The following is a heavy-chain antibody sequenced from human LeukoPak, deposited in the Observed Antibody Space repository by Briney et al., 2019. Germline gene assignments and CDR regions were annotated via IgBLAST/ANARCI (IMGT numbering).Heavy chain of an antibody. CDR1: GYTFTDYY. D-gene: IGHD6-13*01. V-gene: IGHV1-2*06. CDR2: INPNSGGT. J-gene: IGHJ5*02. Sequence: ASVRVSCKASGYTFTDYYLHWVRQAPGQGLEWMGRINPNSGGTNYAQKFKGRVTMTRDTSLSTAYMELNRLRSDDTAIYYCARDSRAAAAGINWFDPWGQGTLVTVSS. CDR3: ARDSRAAAAGINWFDP.